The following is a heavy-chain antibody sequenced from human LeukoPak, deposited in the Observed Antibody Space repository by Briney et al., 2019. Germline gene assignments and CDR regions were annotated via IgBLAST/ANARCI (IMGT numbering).Heavy chain of an antibody. J-gene: IGHJ4*02. Sequence: SETLSLTCTVSGDSISGKTYSWGWVRHPPGKGLEWIGYMYYSENTYYNPSLKSRVTISVDTSRLQFSLKLSSVTAADTAVYYCVRYRSGSNRFDYWGQGTLVTVSS. CDR1: GDSISGKTYS. V-gene: IGHV4-39*01. D-gene: IGHD6-19*01. CDR2: MYYSENT. CDR3: VRYRSGSNRFDY.